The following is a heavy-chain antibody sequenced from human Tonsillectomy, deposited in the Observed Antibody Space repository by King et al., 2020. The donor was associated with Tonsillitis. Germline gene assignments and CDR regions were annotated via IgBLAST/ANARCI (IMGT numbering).Heavy chain of an antibody. Sequence: VQLVESGGGVVQPGKSLRLSCAASGFIFSTYAMHWVRQAPGKGLEWVTAISYDGNYEYYADSVKGRFTISRDNSKNTLYLQMNSLRAEDTAVYYCARDPFRSGYHYGYFYIYYGMDVWGQGTTVTVSS. CDR3: ARDPFRSGYHYGYFYIYYGMDV. CDR1: GFIFSTYA. V-gene: IGHV3-30*04. D-gene: IGHD5-18*01. J-gene: IGHJ6*02. CDR2: ISYDGNYE.